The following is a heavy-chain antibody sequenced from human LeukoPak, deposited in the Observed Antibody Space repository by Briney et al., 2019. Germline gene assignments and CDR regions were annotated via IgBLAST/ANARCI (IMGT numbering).Heavy chain of an antibody. CDR3: ARRIYDYGGYIDY. Sequence: SETLSLTCTVSGYSISSGYCWGWIRQPPGKGLEWIGSIYHSGSTYYNPSLKSRVTISVDTSKNQFSLKLSSVTAADTAVYYCARRIYDYGGYIDYWGQGTLVTVSS. J-gene: IGHJ4*02. CDR1: GYSISSGYC. V-gene: IGHV4-38-2*02. CDR2: IYHSGST. D-gene: IGHD4-23*01.